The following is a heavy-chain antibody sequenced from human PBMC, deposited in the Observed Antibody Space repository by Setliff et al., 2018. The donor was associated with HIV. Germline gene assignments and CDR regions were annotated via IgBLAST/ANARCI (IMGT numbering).Heavy chain of an antibody. CDR3: AKMACSGGNCYSGS. D-gene: IGHD2-15*01. CDR1: GFTFSSFA. V-gene: IGHV3-23*01. J-gene: IGHJ5*02. Sequence: LRLSCAASGFTFSSFAMNWVRQAPGKGLEWVSIISASGVSTYYADSVKDRFTISRDNSKNTLYLQMSGLRAEDTAVYYCAKMACSGGNCYSGSWGQGALVTVSS. CDR2: ISASGVST.